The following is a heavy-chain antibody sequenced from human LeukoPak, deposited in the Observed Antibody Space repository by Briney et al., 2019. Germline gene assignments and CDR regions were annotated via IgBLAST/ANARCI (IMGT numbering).Heavy chain of an antibody. CDR1: GFTFEDYG. CDR3: ARNAPLWFGPITRVGAFDI. CDR2: INWNGDNP. D-gene: IGHD3-10*01. Sequence: TGGSLRLSCEASGFTFEDYGMTWVRQRPGKGLEYVCEINWNGDNPVYENSLRGRFAISRDNAKNSVYLQMNSLRAEDTAVYYCARNAPLWFGPITRVGAFDIWGQGTMVTVSS. V-gene: IGHV3-20*04. J-gene: IGHJ3*02.